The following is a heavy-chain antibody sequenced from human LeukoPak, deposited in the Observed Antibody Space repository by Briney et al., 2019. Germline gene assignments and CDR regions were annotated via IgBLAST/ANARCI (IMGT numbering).Heavy chain of an antibody. D-gene: IGHD3-3*01. CDR2: IYYSGST. J-gene: IGHJ5*02. CDR1: GGSISSISYY. V-gene: IGHV4-39*07. Sequence: SETLSLTCTVSGGSISSISYYWGWIRQPPGKGLEWIGSIYYSGSTYYNPSLKSRVTISVDTSKNQFSLKLRSVTATDTAVYFCARHHPITIFGVVMPGLDPWGQGSLVTVSS. CDR3: ARHHPITIFGVVMPGLDP.